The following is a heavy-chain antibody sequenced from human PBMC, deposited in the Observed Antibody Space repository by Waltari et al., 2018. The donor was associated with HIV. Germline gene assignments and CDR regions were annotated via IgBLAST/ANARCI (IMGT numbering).Heavy chain of an antibody. V-gene: IGHV1-69*04. J-gene: IGHJ6*02. CDR1: GGSLTTYA. CDR3: VRSQSLSYAPYPYGHSRGFYAMDV. D-gene: IGHD5-18*01. CDR2: MKPKGNIV. Sequence: VQLVQSGAEVKRPGSSVTVSCKASGGSLTTYAISWVRLAPGQGLEGLGRMKPKGNIVHYPVRFQGIVTITADKSTSTVYMEVRSLRSEDTAVFDCVRSQSLSYAPYPYGHSRGFYAMDVWGQGTTVTVSS.